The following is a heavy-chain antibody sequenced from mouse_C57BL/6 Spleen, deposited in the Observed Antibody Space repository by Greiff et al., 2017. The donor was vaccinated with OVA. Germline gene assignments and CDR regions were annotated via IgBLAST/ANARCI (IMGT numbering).Heavy chain of an antibody. Sequence: VQLQQSGPELVKPGASVKISCKASGYAFSSSWMNWVKQRPGKGLEWIGRIYPGDGDTNYNGKFKGKATLTADKSSSTAYMQLSSLTSEDSAVYFCARDGSSYDAWFAYWGQGTLVTVSA. CDR1: GYAFSSSW. J-gene: IGHJ3*01. D-gene: IGHD1-1*01. CDR2: IYPGDGDT. V-gene: IGHV1-82*01. CDR3: ARDGSSYDAWFAY.